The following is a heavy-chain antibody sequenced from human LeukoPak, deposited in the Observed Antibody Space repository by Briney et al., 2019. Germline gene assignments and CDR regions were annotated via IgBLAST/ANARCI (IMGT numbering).Heavy chain of an antibody. CDR1: GGTFSSYA. CDR2: IIPIFGTA. D-gene: IGHD2-15*01. V-gene: IGHV1-69*13. Sequence: ASVKVSCKASGGTFSSYAISWVRQAPGQGLEWMGGIIPIFGTANYAQKFQGRVTITADESTSTAYMELSSLRSEDTAVYYCARSSCPGGTCYWNRGYLDYWGQGTLVTVSS. CDR3: ARSSCPGGTCYWNRGYLDY. J-gene: IGHJ4*02.